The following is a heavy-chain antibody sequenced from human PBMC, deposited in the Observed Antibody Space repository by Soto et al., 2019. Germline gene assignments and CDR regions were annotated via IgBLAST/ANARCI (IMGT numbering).Heavy chain of an antibody. J-gene: IGHJ4*02. Sequence: QVQLVESGGDLVKPGGSLRLSCAASGYTFSDYYLCWIRQAPGKGLEWISYIDTSSTKIYYADSVRGRFTISRDNGKNSLFLEMNNLRVEDTAVYFCASHYDLWTGYLSPVDYWGRGTLVTVSS. V-gene: IGHV3-11*01. CDR3: ASHYDLWTGYLSPVDY. CDR1: GYTFSDYY. D-gene: IGHD3-3*01. CDR2: IDTSSTKI.